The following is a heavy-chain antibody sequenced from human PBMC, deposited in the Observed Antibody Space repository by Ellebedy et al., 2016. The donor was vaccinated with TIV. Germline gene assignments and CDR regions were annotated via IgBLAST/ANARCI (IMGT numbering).Heavy chain of an antibody. V-gene: IGHV2-70*19. CDR2: CDWDDNK. Sequence: SGPTLVKPTQTLTLTCTFSGFSLSASGMCVSWVRQPQGKALEWLARCDWDDNKHYKTSLKTRLPISKDPSKNQVVLTITNMDPVDTATYYCARTDYGDYVGWFDPWGQGTLVTVSS. CDR1: GFSLSASGMC. J-gene: IGHJ5*02. D-gene: IGHD4-17*01. CDR3: ARTDYGDYVGWFDP.